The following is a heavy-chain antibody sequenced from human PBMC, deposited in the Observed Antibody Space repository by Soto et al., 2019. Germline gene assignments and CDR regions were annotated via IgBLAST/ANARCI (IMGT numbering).Heavy chain of an antibody. CDR3: ARSITMIVVVTEYYFDY. J-gene: IGHJ4*02. CDR2: ISSSSSTI. CDR1: GFTFSSYS. D-gene: IGHD3-22*01. V-gene: IGHV3-48*02. Sequence: LRRSCAASGFTFSSYSMNWVRQAPGKGLGWVSYISSSSSTIYYADSVKGRFTISRDNAKNSLYLQMNSLRDEDTAVYYCARSITMIVVVTEYYFDYWGQGTLVTVSS.